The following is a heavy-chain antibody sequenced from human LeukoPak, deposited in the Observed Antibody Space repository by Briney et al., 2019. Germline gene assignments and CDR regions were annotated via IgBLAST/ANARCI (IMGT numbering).Heavy chain of an antibody. D-gene: IGHD3-22*01. CDR1: GGSISSYY. J-gene: IGHJ4*02. Sequence: PSEILSLTCTVSGGSISSYYWSWIRQPPGKGLEWIGYIYYSGSTNYNPSLKSRVTISVDTSKNQFSLKLGSVTAADTGVYYCASSYYDSSGPNYWGQGTLVTVSS. CDR3: ASSYYDSSGPNY. CDR2: IYYSGST. V-gene: IGHV4-59*01.